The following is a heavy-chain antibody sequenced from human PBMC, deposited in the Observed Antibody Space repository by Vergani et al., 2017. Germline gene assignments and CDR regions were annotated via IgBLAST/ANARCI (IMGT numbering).Heavy chain of an antibody. CDR2: IDWDDDK. CDR3: ARIPPQGYCSSTSCYEDY. J-gene: IGHJ4*02. D-gene: IGHD2-2*01. V-gene: IGHV2-70*01. CDR1: GFSLSTSGMC. Sequence: QVTLRESGPALVKPTQTLTLTCTFSGFSLSTSGMCVSWIRQPPGKALEWLALIDWDDDKYYSTSLKTRLTISKETSKNQVVLTMTNMDPVDTATYYCARIPPQGYCSSTSCYEDYWGQGTLVTVSS.